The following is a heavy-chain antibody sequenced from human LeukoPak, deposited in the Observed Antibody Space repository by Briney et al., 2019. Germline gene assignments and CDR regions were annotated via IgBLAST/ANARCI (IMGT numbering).Heavy chain of an antibody. CDR1: GFTFSSYA. CDR3: VGFRATAGLY. D-gene: IGHD6-13*01. Sequence: GGSLRLSCSASGFTFSSYAMYWVRQAPGKGLEYGSAITSNGGSAYYADSVKGRFTISRDNSRNTLYLQMSSLGADDTAVYYCVGFRATAGLYWGQGTLVTVSS. V-gene: IGHV3-64D*06. CDR2: ITSNGGSA. J-gene: IGHJ4*02.